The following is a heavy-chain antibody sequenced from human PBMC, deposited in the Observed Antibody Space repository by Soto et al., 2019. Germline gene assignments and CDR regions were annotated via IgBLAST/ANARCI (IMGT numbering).Heavy chain of an antibody. CDR1: GGSISSSIYY. V-gene: IGHV4-39*01. CDR2: IYYSGST. D-gene: IGHD3-10*01. J-gene: IGHJ5*02. CDR3: ARNGLWFGEPNWFDP. Sequence: PSETLSLTCTVSGGSISSSIYYWGWIRQPPGKGLEWIGSIYYSGSTYYNPSLKSRVTISVDTSKNQFSLKLSSVTAADTAVYYCARNGLWFGEPNWFDPWGQGTLVTVSS.